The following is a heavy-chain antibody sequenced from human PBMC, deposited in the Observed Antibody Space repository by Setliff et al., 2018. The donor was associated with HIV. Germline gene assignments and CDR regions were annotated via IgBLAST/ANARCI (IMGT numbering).Heavy chain of an antibody. D-gene: IGHD3-3*01. J-gene: IGHJ2*01. Sequence: PSETLSLTCAVSGYSISRGYYWGWIRQPPGKGLEWIGSIYYSGSTYYNPSLRSRVTISVDTSKNQFSLKLSSVTAADTAIYYCARHPGFWSGLWYFDLWGRGTLVTVSS. V-gene: IGHV4-38-2*01. CDR1: GYSISRGYY. CDR2: IYYSGST. CDR3: ARHPGFWSGLWYFDL.